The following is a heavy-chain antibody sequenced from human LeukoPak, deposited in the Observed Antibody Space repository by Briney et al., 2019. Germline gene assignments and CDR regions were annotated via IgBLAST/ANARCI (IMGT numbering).Heavy chain of an antibody. CDR3: ARDKKQQLVFPHYYYYYYMDV. CDR1: GFTFSTYW. D-gene: IGHD6-13*01. J-gene: IGHJ6*03. CDR2: IKQVGSEK. Sequence: GGSLRLSCAASGFTFSTYWMTWVRQAPGKGLEWVANIKQVGSEKYHVDSVKDRFTISRDNAKKPLYLQMNSLRAEDTAVYYCARDKKQQLVFPHYYYYYYMDVWGKGTTVTVSS. V-gene: IGHV3-7*01.